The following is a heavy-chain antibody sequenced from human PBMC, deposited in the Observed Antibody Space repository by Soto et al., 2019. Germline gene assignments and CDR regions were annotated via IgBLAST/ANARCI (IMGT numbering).Heavy chain of an antibody. V-gene: IGHV2-5*02. D-gene: IGHD2-2*01. CDR3: AHILGGVPAALFDY. CDR2: IYWDDDK. J-gene: IGHJ4*02. Sequence: SGPTMVNPTQTLTLTCTFCGFSLSTSGVGVGWIRQPPGQALAGLALIYWDDDKRYSPALKSRRTITKDTCNKQAVLTITNIGPVYTAAYYGAHILGGVPAALFDYWGQGTLVTVSS. CDR1: GFSLSTSGVG.